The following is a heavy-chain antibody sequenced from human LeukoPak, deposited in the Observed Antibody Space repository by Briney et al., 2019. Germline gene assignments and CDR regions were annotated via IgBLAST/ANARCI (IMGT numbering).Heavy chain of an antibody. CDR1: GFTFSSYA. CDR3: ARRSQYSSGWDFDY. D-gene: IGHD6-19*01. V-gene: IGHV3-23*01. J-gene: IGHJ4*02. CDR2: ISASGGST. Sequence: GGSLRLSCAASGFTFSSYAMSWVRQAPGKGLEWVSAISASGGSTYYADSVKGRFTIFRDNSKNTLYLQMNSLRAEDTAVYYCARRSQYSSGWDFDYWGQGTLVTVSS.